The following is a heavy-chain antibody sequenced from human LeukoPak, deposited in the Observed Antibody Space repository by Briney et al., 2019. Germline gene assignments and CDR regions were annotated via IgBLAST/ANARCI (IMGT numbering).Heavy chain of an antibody. J-gene: IGHJ3*02. Sequence: ASVKVSCKASGHTFTNYGITWVRQAPGQALGWMGWISAYNGNTNYAQKFQGRVTMTTDTSTSTAYMELRSLRSDDTAVYYCAGENRYCSGGSCYSVASDDAFDIWGQGTMVTVSS. CDR2: ISAYNGNT. CDR3: AGENRYCSGGSCYSVASDDAFDI. V-gene: IGHV1-18*01. D-gene: IGHD2-15*01. CDR1: GHTFTNYG.